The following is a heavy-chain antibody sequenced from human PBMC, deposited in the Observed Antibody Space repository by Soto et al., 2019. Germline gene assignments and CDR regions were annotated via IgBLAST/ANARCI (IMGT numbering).Heavy chain of an antibody. CDR2: VYYSGST. Sequence: SETLSLTCTVSGGSISTYYWSWVRQPPGKGLEWIGYVYYSGSTNYNPSLKSRVTISVDTSKDQFSLKLTSVTAADTAMYYCARGGRSAYYYYMGVWGKGTTVTVSS. V-gene: IGHV4-59*01. CDR3: ARGGRSAYYYYMGV. J-gene: IGHJ6*03. CDR1: GGSISTYY.